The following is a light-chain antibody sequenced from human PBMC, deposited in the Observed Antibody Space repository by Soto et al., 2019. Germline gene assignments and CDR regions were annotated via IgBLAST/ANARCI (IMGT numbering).Light chain of an antibody. Sequence: QSVLAHPASLSSSPGHTITISCTGTRNDIGDSHFVSWYQQYPDKAPKLIIFEVNGRPSGVSDRFVGSKSGNTASLTISGLQPEEEADYYCSSRSSITNVVFGGGTKVTVL. V-gene: IGLV2-14*03. CDR3: SSRSSITNVV. CDR2: EVN. J-gene: IGLJ2*01. CDR1: RNDIGDSHF.